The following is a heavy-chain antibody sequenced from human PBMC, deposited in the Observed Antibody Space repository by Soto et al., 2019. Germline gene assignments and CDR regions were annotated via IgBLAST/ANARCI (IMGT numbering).Heavy chain of an antibody. CDR2: ISTSSTKI. CDR1: GFTFSSYS. CDR3: ARLSMDV. V-gene: IGHV3-21*01. Sequence: GGSLRLSCAASGFTFSSYSMSWVRQAPGKGLEWVSSISTSSTKIFYADSVKGRFTISRDNSKNTLYLQMNSLRAEDTAVYYCARLSMDVWGQGTTVTVSS. J-gene: IGHJ6*02.